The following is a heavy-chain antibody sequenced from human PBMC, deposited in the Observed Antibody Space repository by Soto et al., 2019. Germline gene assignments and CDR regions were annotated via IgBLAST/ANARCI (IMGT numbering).Heavy chain of an antibody. CDR3: ARNNLGSGRRRAFDI. Sequence: PGGSLRLSCAASGFTFSSYWMSWVRQAPGKGLEWVANIKQDGSEKYYVDSVKGRFTISRDNAKNSLYLQMNSLRAEDTAVYYCARNNLGSGRRRAFDIWGQGTMVTVSS. CDR1: GFTFSSYW. D-gene: IGHD3-10*01. CDR2: IKQDGSEK. V-gene: IGHV3-7*01. J-gene: IGHJ3*02.